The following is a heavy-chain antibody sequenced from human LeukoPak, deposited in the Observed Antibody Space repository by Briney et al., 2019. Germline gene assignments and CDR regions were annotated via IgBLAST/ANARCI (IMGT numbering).Heavy chain of an antibody. CDR2: IYTSGST. Sequence: SQTLSLTCTVSGGSISSGSYYWSWIRQPAGKGLERIGRIYTSGSTNYNPSLKSRVTISVDTSKNQFSLKLSSVTAADTAVYYCARGGPDYYYYYMDVWGKGTTVTVSS. V-gene: IGHV4-61*02. CDR3: ARGGPDYYYYYMDV. CDR1: GGSISSGSYY. J-gene: IGHJ6*03.